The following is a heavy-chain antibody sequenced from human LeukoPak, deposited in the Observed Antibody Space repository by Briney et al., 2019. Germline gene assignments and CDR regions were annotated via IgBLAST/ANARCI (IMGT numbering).Heavy chain of an antibody. CDR3: ARDRGLWFGELLDY. V-gene: IGHV4-59*13. CDR1: GGSIHTYY. J-gene: IGHJ4*02. CDR2: VYYSGTT. Sequence: PSETLSLTCSVSGGSIHTYYWTWIRQPPGKGLEWIGNVYYSGTTYYNPSLKSRLTISVDTSKNQFSLKLNSVTAADTAVYFCARDRGLWFGELLDYWGPGTLVTVSS. D-gene: IGHD3-10*01.